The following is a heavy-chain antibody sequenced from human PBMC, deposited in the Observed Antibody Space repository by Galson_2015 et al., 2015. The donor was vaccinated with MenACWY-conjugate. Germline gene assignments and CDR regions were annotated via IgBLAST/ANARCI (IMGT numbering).Heavy chain of an antibody. CDR1: GYSFTSYW. CDR2: IDPSDSYT. V-gene: IGHV5-10-1*01. J-gene: IGHJ6*02. CDR3: ARNYGSGSEGVYYYYGMDV. Sequence: QSGAEVKKPGESLRISCKGSGYSFTSYWISWVRQMPGKGLEWMGRIDPSDSYTNYSPSFQGHVTISADKSISTAYLQWSSLRASDTAMYYCARNYGSGSEGVYYYYGMDVWGQGTTVTVSS. D-gene: IGHD3-10*01.